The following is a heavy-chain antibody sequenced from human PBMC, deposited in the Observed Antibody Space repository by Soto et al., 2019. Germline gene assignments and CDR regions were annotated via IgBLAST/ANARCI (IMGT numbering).Heavy chain of an antibody. Sequence: QVQLVQSGTEVKKPGSSVKVSCKASGYTFSSYSISWVRQAPGQGLEWMGRVVPVLGISNYAQRFQGRVTITADRSPSTAYLELNSLTSEDTAVYFCGRGAVDQPLLAVFWGQGTLVAVSS. J-gene: IGHJ4*02. CDR1: GYTFSSYS. CDR3: GRGAVDQPLLAVF. D-gene: IGHD1-26*01. V-gene: IGHV1-69*02. CDR2: VVPVLGIS.